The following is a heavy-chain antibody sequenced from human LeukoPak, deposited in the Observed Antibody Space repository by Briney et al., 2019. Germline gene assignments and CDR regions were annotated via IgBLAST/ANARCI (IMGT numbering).Heavy chain of an antibody. CDR1: GFTFSSYS. Sequence: KPGGSLRLSCAASGFTFSSYSMNWVRQAPGKGLEWVGRIKSKTDGGTTDYAAPVKGRFTISRDDSKNTLYLQMNSLKTEDTAVYYCTTVSEYCGGDCYSRFDYWGQGTLVTVSS. CDR2: IKSKTDGGTT. V-gene: IGHV3-15*01. CDR3: TTVSEYCGGDCYSRFDY. D-gene: IGHD2-21*02. J-gene: IGHJ4*02.